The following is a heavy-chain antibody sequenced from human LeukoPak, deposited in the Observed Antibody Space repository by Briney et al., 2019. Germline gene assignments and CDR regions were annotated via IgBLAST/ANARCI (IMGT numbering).Heavy chain of an antibody. Sequence: HPGGSLRLSCAASGFTFSSYGMHWVRQAPGKGLEWVSSIGGSGGSTYYADSVKGRFAISRDNSKNTLYLQMNSLRVQDTAVYYCAKRPPRDYYESTGYYPFDYWGQGALVTVSS. D-gene: IGHD3-22*01. J-gene: IGHJ4*02. CDR3: AKRPPRDYYESTGYYPFDY. CDR2: IGGSGGST. CDR1: GFTFSSYG. V-gene: IGHV3-23*01.